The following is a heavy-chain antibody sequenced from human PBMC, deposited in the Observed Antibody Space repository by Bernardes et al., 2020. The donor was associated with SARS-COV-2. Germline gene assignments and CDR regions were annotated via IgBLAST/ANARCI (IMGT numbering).Heavy chain of an antibody. CDR1: GYTLPELS. D-gene: IGHD4-17*01. Sequence: VGCKVSGYTLPELSMHWVRQAPGKGLEWMGGFDPEDGETIYAQKFQGRVTMTEDTSTDTAYMELSSLRSEDTAVYYCATAPPYGDYGWFDPWGQGTLVTVSS. CDR2: FDPEDGET. CDR3: ATAPPYGDYGWFDP. J-gene: IGHJ5*02. V-gene: IGHV1-24*01.